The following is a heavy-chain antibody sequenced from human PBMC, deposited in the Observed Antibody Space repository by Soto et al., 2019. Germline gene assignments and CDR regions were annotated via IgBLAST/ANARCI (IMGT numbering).Heavy chain of an antibody. V-gene: IGHV1-69*06. CDR2: IIPIFGTA. J-gene: IGHJ6*02. CDR3: ASGYSYGSAYYYGMDV. CDR1: GGTFSSYA. D-gene: IGHD5-18*01. Sequence: QVQLVQSGAEVKKPGSSVKVSCMASGGTFSSYAISWVRQAPGQGLEWMGGIIPIFGTANYAQKFQGRVTITADKSTSTAYMELSSLRSEDTAVYYCASGYSYGSAYYYGMDVWGQGTTVTVSS.